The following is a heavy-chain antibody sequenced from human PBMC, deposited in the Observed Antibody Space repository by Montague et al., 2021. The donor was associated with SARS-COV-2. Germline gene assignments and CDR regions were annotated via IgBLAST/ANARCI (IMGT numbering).Heavy chain of an antibody. J-gene: IGHJ4*01. D-gene: IGHD6-19*01. V-gene: IGHV4-34*01. CDR2: INHSGST. CDR3: ARGGRQWLVIDPRYYFDY. Sequence: SETLSLTCAVYGGSFSGYHWSWIRQPPGKGLEWIGGINHSGSTDYNPSLKSRVTISVDTSKNQFSLKLGSVTAADTAVYYCARGGRQWLVIDPRYYFDYWGQGTLVTVSS. CDR1: GGSFSGYH.